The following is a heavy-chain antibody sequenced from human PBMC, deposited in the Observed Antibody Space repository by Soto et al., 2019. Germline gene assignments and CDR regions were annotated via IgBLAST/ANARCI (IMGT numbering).Heavy chain of an antibody. CDR2: ISGSGSST. Sequence: GVSLRLSCAASGFTFSSYAMIWVRQAPGKGLEWVSTISGSGSSTYYADSVKGRFTISRDNSKNTLFLQMNSLRAEDTAVYYCAKGVYGSGPPFDPWGQGTLVTVSS. CDR3: AKGVYGSGPPFDP. D-gene: IGHD3-10*01. J-gene: IGHJ5*02. CDR1: GFTFSSYA. V-gene: IGHV3-23*01.